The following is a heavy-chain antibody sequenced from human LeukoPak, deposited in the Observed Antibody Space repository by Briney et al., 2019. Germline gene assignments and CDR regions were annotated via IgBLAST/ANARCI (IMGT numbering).Heavy chain of an antibody. CDR1: GGSISSSSYY. Sequence: SETLSLTCTVSGGSISSSSYYWGWFRQPPEKGLEWIGNIYYSGSTYYNPSLKSRVTILVDTSKNQFSLKLSSVAAADTAVYYCARDRHKLVDIVAGILDYWGQGTLVTVSS. CDR2: IYYSGST. CDR3: ARDRHKLVDIVAGILDY. D-gene: IGHD5-12*01. V-gene: IGHV4-39*07. J-gene: IGHJ4*02.